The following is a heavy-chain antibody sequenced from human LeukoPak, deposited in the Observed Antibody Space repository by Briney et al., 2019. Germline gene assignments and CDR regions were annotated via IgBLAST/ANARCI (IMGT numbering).Heavy chain of an antibody. CDR1: GFTFSTYA. CDR2: INHSGST. J-gene: IGHJ5*02. V-gene: IGHV4-34*01. D-gene: IGHD3-10*01. CDR3: ARGRRKVRGVIITSGNWFDP. Sequence: GSLRLSCAASGFTFSTYAMSWIRQPPGKGLEWIGEINHSGSTNYNPSLKSRVTISVDTSKNQFSLKLSSVTAADTAVYYCARGRRKVRGVIITSGNWFDPWGQGTLVTVSS.